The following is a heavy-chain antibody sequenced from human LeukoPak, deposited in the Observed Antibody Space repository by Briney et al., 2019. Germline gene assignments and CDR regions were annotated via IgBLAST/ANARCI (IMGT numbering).Heavy chain of an antibody. J-gene: IGHJ4*02. CDR2: TYHRSKWYN. Sequence: SQTLSLTCAISGDSFSSNSAAWNWIRQSPSRGLEWLGRTYHRSKWYNGYAVSVKSRITINPDTSKNQFSLQLNSVTPEDTAVYYCARADCSGGSCHFDYWGQGTLVTVSS. CDR3: ARADCSGGSCHFDY. D-gene: IGHD2-15*01. CDR1: GDSFSSNSAA. V-gene: IGHV6-1*01.